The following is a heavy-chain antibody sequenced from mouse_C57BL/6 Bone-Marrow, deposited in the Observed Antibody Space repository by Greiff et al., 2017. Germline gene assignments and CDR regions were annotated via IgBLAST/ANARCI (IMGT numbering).Heavy chain of an antibody. V-gene: IGHV1-82*01. D-gene: IGHD2-2*01. J-gene: IGHJ3*01. CDR3: GRTTMVTTEFAY. CDR2: FYPGDGDT. Sequence: VQLQQSGPELVKPGASVKISCKASGYPFSSSWMNWVKQRPGKGLEWIGRFYPGDGDTNYNGKFKGKATLTADKSSRTAYMQLSSLTSDDSAVYYCGRTTMVTTEFAYWGQGTLVTVSA. CDR1: GYPFSSSW.